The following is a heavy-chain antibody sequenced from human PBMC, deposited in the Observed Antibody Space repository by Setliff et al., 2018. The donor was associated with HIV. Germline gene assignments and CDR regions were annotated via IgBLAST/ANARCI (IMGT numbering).Heavy chain of an antibody. D-gene: IGHD5-18*01. CDR3: ARVAETRGYSYDYRLYYYGMDV. J-gene: IGHJ6*02. CDR1: GFTFNSHP. CDR2: ISSDGTNK. V-gene: IGHV3-30*04. Sequence: SCKASGFTFNSHPMHWVRQAPGKGLEWVAVISSDGTNKYYAGSVEGRFTISRDNSKNTLYLQMNSLRAEDTAVYYYARVAETRGYSYDYRLYYYGMDVWGQGTTVTVSS.